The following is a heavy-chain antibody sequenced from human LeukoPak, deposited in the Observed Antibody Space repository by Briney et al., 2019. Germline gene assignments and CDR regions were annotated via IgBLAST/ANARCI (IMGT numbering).Heavy chain of an antibody. D-gene: IGHD1-26*01. Sequence: SETLTLTCTVSGGSISSYYWSWIRQPPGKGLEWIGYIYYSGSTNYNPSLKSRVTISVDTSKNQFSLKLSSVTAADTAVYYCARSDYSGSYSFDYWGQGTLVTVSS. J-gene: IGHJ4*02. CDR3: ARSDYSGSYSFDY. CDR1: GGSISSYY. CDR2: IYYSGST. V-gene: IGHV4-59*08.